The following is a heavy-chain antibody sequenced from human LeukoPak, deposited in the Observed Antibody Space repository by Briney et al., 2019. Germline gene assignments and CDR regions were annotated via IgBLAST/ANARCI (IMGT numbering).Heavy chain of an antibody. CDR3: ARGHPFDS. J-gene: IGHJ5*01. CDR1: GGSISSSSYY. Sequence: SETLPLTCTVSGGSISSSSYYWGWIRQPPGKGLEWIGSIYYSGSTNYNPSLNNRVTISVDTSKNQFSLKLTSVTAADTAVYYCARGHPFDSWGQGTLVTVSS. V-gene: IGHV4-39*07. CDR2: IYYSGST.